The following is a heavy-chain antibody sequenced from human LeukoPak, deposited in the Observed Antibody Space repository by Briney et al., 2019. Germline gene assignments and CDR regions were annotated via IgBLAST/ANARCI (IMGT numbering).Heavy chain of an antibody. CDR3: PSDSARGYSSGYHAFDI. CDR1: VYNFRNYG. Sequence: AAVNVSCMASVYNFRNYGIGGVRQAPRQGLAGMGWITAGNGNTNHAQKVQGRVTMTTATYTSTPYLDLRSLTSDDTAVYFCPSDSARGYSSGYHAFDIWGQGTMVTVSS. V-gene: IGHV1-18*01. J-gene: IGHJ3*02. D-gene: IGHD5-18*01. CDR2: ITAGNGNT.